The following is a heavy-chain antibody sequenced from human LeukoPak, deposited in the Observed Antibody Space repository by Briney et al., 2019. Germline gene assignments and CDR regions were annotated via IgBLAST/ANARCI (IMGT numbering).Heavy chain of an antibody. Sequence: ASVKVSCKASGYTFTGYYMHWVRQAPGQGLEWMGWINPNSGGTNYAQKFQGRVTMTRDTSISTAYMELSRLRSDDTAVYYCARSPDSSGYYYYWGQGTLVTVSS. V-gene: IGHV1-2*02. J-gene: IGHJ4*02. D-gene: IGHD3-22*01. CDR3: ARSPDSSGYYYY. CDR2: INPNSGGT. CDR1: GYTFTGYY.